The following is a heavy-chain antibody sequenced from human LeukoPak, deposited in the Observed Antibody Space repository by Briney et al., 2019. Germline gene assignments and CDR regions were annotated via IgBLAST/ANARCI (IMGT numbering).Heavy chain of an antibody. J-gene: IGHJ4*02. V-gene: IGHV4-31*03. CDR3: ARQNLLRDFDY. CDR1: GGSISSGGYY. D-gene: IGHD3-22*01. Sequence: PSETLSLTRTVSGGSISSGGYYWSWIRQHPGKGLEWIGYIYYSGSTYYNPSLKSRVTISVDTSKNQFSLKLSSVTAADTAVYYCARQNLLRDFDYWGQGTLVTVSS. CDR2: IYYSGST.